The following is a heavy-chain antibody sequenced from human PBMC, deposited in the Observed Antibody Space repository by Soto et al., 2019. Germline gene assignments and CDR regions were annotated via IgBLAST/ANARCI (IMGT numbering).Heavy chain of an antibody. Sequence: VKVSCKSSGYSFTNYDINWVRQAPGQGLEWMGWMSPNSGNTGYAQKFEGRVTITKDTSENQVVLTMTDMEPEDTATYYCAHTQYHSTGYYDDFWGQGTLVTVSS. CDR1: GYSFTNYD. D-gene: IGHD3-22*01. CDR3: AHTQYHSTGYYDDF. J-gene: IGHJ4*02. V-gene: IGHV1-8*01. CDR2: MSPNSGNT.